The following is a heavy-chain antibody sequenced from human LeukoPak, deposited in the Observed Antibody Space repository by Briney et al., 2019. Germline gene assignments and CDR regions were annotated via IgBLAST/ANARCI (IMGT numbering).Heavy chain of an antibody. Sequence: SETLSLTCSVSGFSISSLYWIWIRQPPGKGLEGIVYIYYTGSTNYNPSLKSRVTMFVDMSKNHFSLRLSSVTAADTAVYYCARHRAYSSSSPFDYWGQGTLVTVSS. V-gene: IGHV4-59*08. CDR3: ARHRAYSSSSPFDY. J-gene: IGHJ4*02. CDR2: IYYTGST. CDR1: GFSISSLY. D-gene: IGHD6-6*01.